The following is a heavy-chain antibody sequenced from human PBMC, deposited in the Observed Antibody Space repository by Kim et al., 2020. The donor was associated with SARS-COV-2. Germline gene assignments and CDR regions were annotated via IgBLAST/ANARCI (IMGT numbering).Heavy chain of an antibody. CDR3: AKSSQTYYDWFYY. CDR1: GFTFSNFA. D-gene: IGHD3-3*01. J-gene: IGHJ4*02. Sequence: GGSLRLSCAASGFTFSNFAMTWVRQAPGKGLAWVSTISGIDDTTTYADSVKGRFTISRDNSKNTLYLQMNSLRAEDTAVYYCAKSSQTYYDWFYYWGQGT. V-gene: IGHV3-23*01. CDR2: ISGIDDTT.